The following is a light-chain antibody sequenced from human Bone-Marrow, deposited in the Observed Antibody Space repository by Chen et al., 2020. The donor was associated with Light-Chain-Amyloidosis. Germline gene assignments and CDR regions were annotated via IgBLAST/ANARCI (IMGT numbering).Light chain of an antibody. Sequence: IQMTQSPSTLSASVGDRVTITCRASQSVNKWLAWYQPKPGKAPNLLIYKATTLQSGVPSRFSGSGSGTEFTLTISSLQPDDFATYFCQQYTTFAVTFGQGTRLEIK. V-gene: IGKV1-5*03. CDR1: QSVNKW. J-gene: IGKJ5*01. CDR3: QQYTTFAVT. CDR2: KAT.